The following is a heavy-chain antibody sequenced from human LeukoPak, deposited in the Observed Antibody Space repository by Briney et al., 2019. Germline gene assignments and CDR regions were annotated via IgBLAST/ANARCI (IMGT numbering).Heavy chain of an antibody. CDR2: MNPNSGNT. Sequence: ASVKVSCKASGYTFTSYDINWVRQATGQGLEWMGLMNPNSGNTGYAQKFQGRATMTRNTSISTAYMELSSLRSEDTAVYYCASAYCGGDCYSPGATNYYYYGMDVWGQGTTVTVSS. J-gene: IGHJ6*02. CDR1: GYTFTSYD. V-gene: IGHV1-8*01. D-gene: IGHD2-21*02. CDR3: ASAYCGGDCYSPGATNYYYYGMDV.